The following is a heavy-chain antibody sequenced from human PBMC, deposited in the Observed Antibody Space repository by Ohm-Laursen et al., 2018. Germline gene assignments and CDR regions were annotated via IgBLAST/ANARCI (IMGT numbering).Heavy chain of an antibody. D-gene: IGHD1-26*01. CDR1: GFTFSTYW. Sequence: SLRLSCAAFGFTFSTYWMSWVRQAPGKGLEWVANLNPDGSEKYYVDSVKGRFTISRDNAKNSLYLQMNSLRADDTSIYYCATGGTWDLDFWGQGTLVTVSS. CDR2: LNPDGSEK. V-gene: IGHV3-7*01. CDR3: ATGGTWDLDF. J-gene: IGHJ4*02.